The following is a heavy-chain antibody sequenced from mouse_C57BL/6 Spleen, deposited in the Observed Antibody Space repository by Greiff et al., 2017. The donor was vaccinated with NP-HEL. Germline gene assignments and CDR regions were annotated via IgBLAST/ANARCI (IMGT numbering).Heavy chain of an antibody. CDR2: IDPSDSYT. CDR1: GYTFTSYW. V-gene: IGHV1-59*01. CDR3: ARPCHYYGSSLYAMDY. D-gene: IGHD1-1*01. Sequence: QVQLQQPGAELVRPGTSVKLSCKASGYTFTSYWMHWVKQRPGQGLEWIGVIDPSDSYTNYNQKFKGKATLTVDTSSSTAYMQLSSLTSEDSAVYYCARPCHYYGSSLYAMDYWGQGTSVTVSS. J-gene: IGHJ4*01.